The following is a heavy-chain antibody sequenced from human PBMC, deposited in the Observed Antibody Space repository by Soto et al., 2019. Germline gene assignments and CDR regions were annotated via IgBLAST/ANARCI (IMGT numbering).Heavy chain of an antibody. CDR2: INHSGST. D-gene: IGHD4-17*01. V-gene: IGHV4-34*01. Sequence: PSGTLSLTCAVYGGSFSGYYWSWIRQPPGKGLEWIGEINHSGSTNYNPSLKSRVTISVDTSKNQFSLKLSSVTAADTAVYYCARTDYGDYSNWGQGTLVPVSS. CDR1: GGSFSGYY. CDR3: ARTDYGDYSN. J-gene: IGHJ4*02.